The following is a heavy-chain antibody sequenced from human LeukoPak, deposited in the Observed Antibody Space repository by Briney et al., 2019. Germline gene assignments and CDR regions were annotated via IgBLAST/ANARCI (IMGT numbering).Heavy chain of an antibody. CDR3: ARGYITMVRGVIIGGFDY. CDR1: GFTFSSYA. J-gene: IGHJ4*02. D-gene: IGHD3-10*01. V-gene: IGHV3-21*01. Sequence: GGSLRLSCAASGFTFSSYAMHWVRQAPGKGLEWVSSISSSSSYIYYADSVKGRFTISRDNAKNSLYLQMNSLRAEDTAVYYCARGYITMVRGVIIGGFDYWGQGTLVTVSS. CDR2: ISSSSSYI.